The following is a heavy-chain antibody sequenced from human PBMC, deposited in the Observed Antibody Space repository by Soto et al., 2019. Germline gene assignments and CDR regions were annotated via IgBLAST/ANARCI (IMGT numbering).Heavy chain of an antibody. CDR1: GFSLSTTDMG. CDR3: AHSVEHQGQGSGYSGADC. V-gene: IGHV2-5*02. D-gene: IGHD5-12*01. Sequence: QITLKESGPALVQTTQTLTLTCSFSGFSLSTTDMGVGWSRLPPGKALEWLALIYWDDDKRYSPSLKRRLTITKDTSKNQVIRTTTNMDPVDTATYDCAHSVEHQGQGSGYSGADCWGQGTLVTVSS. J-gene: IGHJ4*02. CDR2: IYWDDDK.